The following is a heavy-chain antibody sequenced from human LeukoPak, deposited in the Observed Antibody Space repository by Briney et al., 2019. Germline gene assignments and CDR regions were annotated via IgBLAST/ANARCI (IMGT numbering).Heavy chain of an antibody. D-gene: IGHD3-22*01. Sequence: RASVKVSCKASGYSFNDKYLHWVRQAPGQGLEWMGSINPNSGGTNYAQKFQGRVTMTTDTSMSTAYMELSRLTSDDTAVYYCAGSGYHDAFDIRGQGTMVTVSS. CDR3: AGSGYHDAFDI. J-gene: IGHJ3*02. V-gene: IGHV1-2*02. CDR2: INPNSGGT. CDR1: GYSFNDKY.